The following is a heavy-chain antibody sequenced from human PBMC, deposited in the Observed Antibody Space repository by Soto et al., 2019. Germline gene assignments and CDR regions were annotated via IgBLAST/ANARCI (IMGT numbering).Heavy chain of an antibody. CDR1: GYSFTSYW. V-gene: IGHV5-10-1*01. Sequence: ESLKISCKGSGYSFTSYWISWVRQMPGKGLEWMGRIDPSDSYTNYSPSFQGHVTISADKSISTAYLQWSSLKASDTAMYYCARSPYYYYGMDVWGQGATVTVSS. CDR2: IDPSDSYT. J-gene: IGHJ6*02. CDR3: ARSPYYYYGMDV.